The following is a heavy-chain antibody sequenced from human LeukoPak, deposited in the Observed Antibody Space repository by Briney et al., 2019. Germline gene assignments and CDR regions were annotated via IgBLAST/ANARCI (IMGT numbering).Heavy chain of an antibody. J-gene: IGHJ4*02. D-gene: IGHD4-11*01. V-gene: IGHV1-69*06. CDR2: IIPIFGTA. CDR3: ARDDNYGIFVNVDY. CDR1: GYTFTSYY. Sequence: GASVKVSCKASGYTFTSYYMHWVRQAPGQGLEWMGGIIPIFGTANYAQKFQGRVTITADKSTSTAYMELSSLRSDDTAVYYCARDDNYGIFVNVDYWGQGTLVTVSS.